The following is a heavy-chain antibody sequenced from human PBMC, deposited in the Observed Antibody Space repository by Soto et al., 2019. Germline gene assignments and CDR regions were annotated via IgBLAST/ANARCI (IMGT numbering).Heavy chain of an antibody. CDR3: ASLYSGYDTFDY. CDR1: GGSISSYY. D-gene: IGHD5-12*01. Sequence: PSETLSLTCTVSGGSISSYYWSWIRQPPGKGLEWIGYIYYSGSTNYNPSLKSRVTISVDTSKNQFSLKLSSVTAADTAVYYCASLYSGYDTFDYWGQGNLVTVSS. V-gene: IGHV4-59*01. J-gene: IGHJ4*02. CDR2: IYYSGST.